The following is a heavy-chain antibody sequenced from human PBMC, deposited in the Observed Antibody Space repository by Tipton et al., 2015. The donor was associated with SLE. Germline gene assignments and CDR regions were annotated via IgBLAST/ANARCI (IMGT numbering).Heavy chain of an antibody. V-gene: IGHV4-34*01. CDR3: ARGAGRGMDV. J-gene: IGHJ6*02. CDR2: VNHRGST. Sequence: TLSLTCAVYGGSFSGYYWSWIRQPPGKGLEWIGEVNHRGSTNYNPSLKSRVTISVDTSKNQISLKLSSVTAADTAVYYCARGAGRGMDVWGQGTTVTVSS. CDR1: GGSFSGYY.